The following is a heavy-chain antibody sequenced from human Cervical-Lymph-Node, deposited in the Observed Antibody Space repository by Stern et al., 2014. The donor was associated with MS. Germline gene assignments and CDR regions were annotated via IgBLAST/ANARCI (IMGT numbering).Heavy chain of an antibody. CDR1: GYSFTIYY. Sequence: EVQLVQSGAEVKKPGESLKISCKRSGYSFTIYYIAWVRQMPGKGLEWMGVIYPYDSDTTYSPSFQAQVTISADKSITAASLQWSSLRASDTAMYYCARHVQGFDYWGQGTLVTVSS. J-gene: IGHJ4*02. CDR2: IYPYDSDT. V-gene: IGHV5-51*01. CDR3: ARHVQGFDY.